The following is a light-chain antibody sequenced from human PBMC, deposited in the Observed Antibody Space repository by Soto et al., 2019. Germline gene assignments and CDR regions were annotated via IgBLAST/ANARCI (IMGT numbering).Light chain of an antibody. Sequence: DIQMSQSPSTLSASVGDRVTITCRASQSVRSWVAWYQQKPGRAPKFLIYDASSLESGVPSRFSGSGPGTEFTLTISSLQPDDSATYYCQQYDTYWTFGQGTKVDIK. V-gene: IGKV1-5*01. CDR3: QQYDTYWT. J-gene: IGKJ1*01. CDR1: QSVRSW. CDR2: DAS.